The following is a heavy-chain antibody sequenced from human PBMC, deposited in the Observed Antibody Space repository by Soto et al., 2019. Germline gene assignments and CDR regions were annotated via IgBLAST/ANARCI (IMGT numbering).Heavy chain of an antibody. CDR2: IAVGSGHT. J-gene: IGHJ4*02. D-gene: IGHD5-12*01. CDR3: AADATAWQQITPSDY. CDR1: GEGIFTGVA. V-gene: IGHV1-58*01. Sequence: SSVKGSCKASGEGIFTGVAVQWVRQTRGQRLEWLGWIAVGSGHTDYAPTLHGRVAITRDLSTRTVYLELSSLTSDDTAVYFCAADATAWQQITPSDYWGQGTLVTVSS.